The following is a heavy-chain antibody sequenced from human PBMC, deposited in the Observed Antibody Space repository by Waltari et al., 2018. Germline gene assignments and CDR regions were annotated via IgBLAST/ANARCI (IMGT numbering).Heavy chain of an antibody. J-gene: IGHJ4*02. D-gene: IGHD6-13*01. V-gene: IGHV1-3*01. CDR1: GYTFTSYA. CDR3: ARDHGGSSSWYDYFDY. Sequence: QVQLVQSGAEVKKPGASVKVSCKASGYTFTSYAMHWVRQAPGQRLEWMGWINAGNGNTKYSQKFQGRVTITRDTSASTAYMELSSLRSEDTAVYYCARDHGGSSSWYDYFDYWGQGTLVTVSS. CDR2: INAGNGNT.